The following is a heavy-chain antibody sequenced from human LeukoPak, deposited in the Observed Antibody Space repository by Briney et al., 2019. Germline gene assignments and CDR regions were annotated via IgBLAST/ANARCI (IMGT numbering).Heavy chain of an antibody. D-gene: IGHD1-26*01. CDR3: TRGIREGYFDY. CDR2: IRSKAYGGTT. V-gene: IGHV3-49*03. Sequence: GGSLRLSCTASGFTFGDYATSWFRQAPGKGLEWVSFIRSKAYGGTTEYAASVKGRFTISRDDSKSIAYLQMNSLKTEDTAVYYCTRGIREGYFDYWGQGTLVTVSS. CDR1: GFTFGDYA. J-gene: IGHJ4*02.